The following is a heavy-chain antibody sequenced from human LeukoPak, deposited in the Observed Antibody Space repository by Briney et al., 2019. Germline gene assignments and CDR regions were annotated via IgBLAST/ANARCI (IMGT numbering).Heavy chain of an antibody. Sequence: GGSLRFSCAASGFTFDDYAMHWVRQAPGKGLEWVSGISWNSGSIGYADSVKGRLTISRDNAKNSLYLQMNSLRAEDTALYYCAKTIFGVVMAGYFDYWGQGTLVTVSS. D-gene: IGHD3-3*01. V-gene: IGHV3-9*01. CDR2: ISWNSGSI. CDR1: GFTFDDYA. CDR3: AKTIFGVVMAGYFDY. J-gene: IGHJ4*02.